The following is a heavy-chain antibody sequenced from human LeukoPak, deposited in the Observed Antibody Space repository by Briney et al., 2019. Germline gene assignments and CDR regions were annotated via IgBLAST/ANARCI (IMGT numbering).Heavy chain of an antibody. Sequence: ASVKVSCKASGYTFTSYGISWVRQAPGQGLEWMGWISAYNGNTNYAQKFQGRVTMTRDTSTSTVYMELSSLRSEDTAVYYCAGGYYYGSGSQYGMDVWGQGTTVTVS. CDR3: AGGYYYGSGSQYGMDV. J-gene: IGHJ6*02. CDR1: GYTFTSYG. CDR2: ISAYNGNT. D-gene: IGHD3-10*01. V-gene: IGHV1-18*01.